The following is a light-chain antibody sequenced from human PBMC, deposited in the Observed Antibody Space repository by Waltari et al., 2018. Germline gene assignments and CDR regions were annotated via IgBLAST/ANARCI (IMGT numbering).Light chain of an antibody. CDR3: AAWDDSLRGDV. Sequence: QPVLTQPPSASGTPGQRVTISCSRSNSNIGSNTANWYQQSPGTAPQLLIYTKNKRPSGVPDRFSGSKSGTSASLAISGLQSEDEAEYYCAAWDDSLRGDVFGTGTKVTVL. V-gene: IGLV1-44*01. J-gene: IGLJ1*01. CDR2: TKN. CDR1: NSNIGSNT.